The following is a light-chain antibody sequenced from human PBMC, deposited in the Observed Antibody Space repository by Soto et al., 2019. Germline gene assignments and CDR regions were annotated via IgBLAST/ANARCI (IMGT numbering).Light chain of an antibody. V-gene: IGKV1-5*01. CDR2: DAS. CDR3: HQYNSYSWT. Sequence: DIPMTQSPSTLSASVGDRVTITCRASQSIGTWLAWYQQKPGKAPKLLIYDASSLESGVPSRFSGSGSGTEFSLTISSLQPGDFATYYCHQYNSYSWTFGQGTKVEIK. J-gene: IGKJ1*01. CDR1: QSIGTW.